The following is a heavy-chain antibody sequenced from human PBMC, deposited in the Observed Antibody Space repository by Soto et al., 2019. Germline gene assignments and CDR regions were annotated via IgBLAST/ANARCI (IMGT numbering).Heavy chain of an antibody. D-gene: IGHD4-17*01. Sequence: QVFLVQSGAEVKKPGASVKVSCKTSGYTFTTYYMHWVRQAPGQGLEWMGVINPSDGSTYSAQKFQGRGTLNRVPSTSTVYLELSSLRAEDSAMYYCVRDRFGYGDSGDWGQGTLVTVSS. V-gene: IGHV1-46*01. CDR3: VRDRFGYGDSGD. CDR1: GYTFTTYY. J-gene: IGHJ4*02. CDR2: INPSDGST.